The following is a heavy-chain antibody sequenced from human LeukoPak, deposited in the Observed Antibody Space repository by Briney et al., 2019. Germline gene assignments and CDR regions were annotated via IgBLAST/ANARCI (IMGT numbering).Heavy chain of an antibody. Sequence: GASVKVSRKPSRGTFSSYAIRWVRPAPGQGLEWMGGVIPIFGTANYAQKFQGRVTITTDESTSTAYMELSSLRPEDTAVYYCASMNEGYDSSGYFRVYRGQGALVTVSS. CDR1: RGTFSSYA. CDR3: ASMNEGYDSSGYFRVY. J-gene: IGHJ4*02. D-gene: IGHD3-22*01. CDR2: VIPIFGTA. V-gene: IGHV1-69*05.